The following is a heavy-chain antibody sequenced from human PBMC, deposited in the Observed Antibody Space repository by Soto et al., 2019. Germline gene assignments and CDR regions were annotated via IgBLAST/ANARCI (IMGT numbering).Heavy chain of an antibody. CDR3: AREGGGYCSGGSCQVDY. J-gene: IGHJ4*02. CDR2: IYYRGNT. CDR1: GGSISSSSYY. Sequence: QLQLHESGPGLVKPSETLSLTCTVSGGSISSSSYYWGWIRQPPGKGLEWIGSIYYRGNTYYNPSLKSRVTISVDTSKNQFSLKLSSVTAADTAVYYCAREGGGYCSGGSCQVDYWGQGTLVTVSS. D-gene: IGHD2-15*01. V-gene: IGHV4-39*02.